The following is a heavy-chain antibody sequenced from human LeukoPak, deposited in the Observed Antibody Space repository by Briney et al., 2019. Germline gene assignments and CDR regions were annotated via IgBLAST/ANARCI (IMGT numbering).Heavy chain of an antibody. V-gene: IGHV4-34*01. Sequence: SETLSLTCAVYGGSFSGYYWSWIRQPPGKGLEWIGEINHSGSTNYNPCLKSRVTISVDTSKNQFSLKLSSVTAADTAVYYCARAPPYSSSWYRGWFDPWGQGTLVTVSS. J-gene: IGHJ5*02. CDR2: INHSGST. CDR1: GGSFSGYY. D-gene: IGHD6-13*01. CDR3: ARAPPYSSSWYRGWFDP.